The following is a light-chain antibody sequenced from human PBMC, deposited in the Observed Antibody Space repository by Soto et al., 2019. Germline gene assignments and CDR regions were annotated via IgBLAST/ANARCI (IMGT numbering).Light chain of an antibody. CDR3: SSYTGYNTYV. CDR1: SNDVGGYNY. Sequence: QSALTQPPSASGSPGQSVTICCTGTSNDVGGYNYVSWYQQHPGKAPKLMIYEVSKRPSGVPDRFSGSKSGNTASLTVSGLQAEDEADYYCSSYTGYNTYVFGTGTKLTVL. V-gene: IGLV2-8*01. CDR2: EVS. J-gene: IGLJ1*01.